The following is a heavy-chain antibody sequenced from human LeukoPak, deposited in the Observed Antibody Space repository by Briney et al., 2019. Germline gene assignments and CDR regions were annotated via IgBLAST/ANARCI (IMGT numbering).Heavy chain of an antibody. Sequence: GGSLRLSCAASGFTFSSYWMSWVRQAPGKGLEWVASIKQDGSEENYVDSVRGRFTISRDNAKKSLYLQMNSLRAEDTAVYYCARDVVYTAMHYFDYWGQGTLVTVSS. D-gene: IGHD5-18*01. CDR3: ARDVVYTAMHYFDY. CDR1: GFTFSSYW. CDR2: IKQDGSEE. V-gene: IGHV3-7*03. J-gene: IGHJ4*02.